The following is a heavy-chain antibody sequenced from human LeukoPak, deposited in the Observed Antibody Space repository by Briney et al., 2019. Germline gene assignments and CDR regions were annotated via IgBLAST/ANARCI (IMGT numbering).Heavy chain of an antibody. V-gene: IGHV4-38-2*01. CDR3: ARQGSLGDYVGY. D-gene: IGHD3-16*01. CDR1: GYSISSGYY. CDR2: IYHNGNT. J-gene: IGHJ4*02. Sequence: PSETLSLTCAVSGYSISSGYYWDWIRQPPGKGLEWIGRIYHNGNTYHNASLKSRVTISVDTSKNQFSLKLTSVTAADTAVFYCARQGSLGDYVGYWGQGTLVTVSS.